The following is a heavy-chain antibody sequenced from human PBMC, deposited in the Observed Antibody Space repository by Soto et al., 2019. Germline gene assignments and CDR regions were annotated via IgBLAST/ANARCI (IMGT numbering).Heavy chain of an antibody. Sequence: GESLKISCKGSGYSFTSYWIGWVRQMPGKGLEWMGIIYPGDSDTRYSPSFQGQVTISADKSISTAFLQWSSLKASDTAMYYCARLGSVASYYYYGMDVWGQGTTVTVSS. D-gene: IGHD5-12*01. CDR1: GYSFTSYW. CDR2: IYPGDSDT. J-gene: IGHJ6*02. CDR3: ARLGSVASYYYYGMDV. V-gene: IGHV5-51*01.